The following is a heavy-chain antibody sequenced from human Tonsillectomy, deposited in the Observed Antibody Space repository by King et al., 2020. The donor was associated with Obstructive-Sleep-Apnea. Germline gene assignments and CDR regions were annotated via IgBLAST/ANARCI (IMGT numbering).Heavy chain of an antibody. D-gene: IGHD7-27*01. CDR2: INHSGST. CDR1: GGSFSGYY. J-gene: IGHJ4*02. CDR3: AGGETGPFDY. Sequence: VQLQQWGAGLLKPSETLSLTCAVYGGSFSGYYWSWIRQPPGKGLEWIGEINHSGSTNYNPSLKSRVTISVDTSKNQFSLKLSSVTAAATAVYYCAGGETGPFDYWGQGTLVTVSS. V-gene: IGHV4-34*01.